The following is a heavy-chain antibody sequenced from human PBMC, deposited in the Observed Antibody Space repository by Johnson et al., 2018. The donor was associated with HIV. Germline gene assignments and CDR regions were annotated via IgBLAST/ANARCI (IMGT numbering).Heavy chain of an antibody. Sequence: VQLVESGGGLVQPGGSLRLSCAASGFTFSSYAMSWVRQAPGKGLEWVANIKQDGSEKYYVDSVKGRFTISRDNAKNLLYLQMNSLRAEDTAVFYCARTSEWATYQDAFDIWGQGTMVTVSS. CDR1: GFTFSSYA. J-gene: IGHJ3*02. V-gene: IGHV3-7*05. D-gene: IGHD1-26*01. CDR2: IKQDGSEK. CDR3: ARTSEWATYQDAFDI.